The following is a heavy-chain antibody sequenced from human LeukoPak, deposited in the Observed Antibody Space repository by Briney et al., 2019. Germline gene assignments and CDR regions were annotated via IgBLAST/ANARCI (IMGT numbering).Heavy chain of an antibody. J-gene: IGHJ4*02. V-gene: IGHV5-51*01. CDR3: ARRNYCSSTSCYNYFDY. D-gene: IGHD2-2*02. CDR1: GYSFTSYW. Sequence: GESLKISCKGSGYSFTSYWIGWVRQMPGKGLEWMGIIYPGDSDTRYSPSFQGQVTISADKSISTAYLQWSSLKASGTAMYYCARRNYCSSTSCYNYFDYWGQGTLVTVSS. CDR2: IYPGDSDT.